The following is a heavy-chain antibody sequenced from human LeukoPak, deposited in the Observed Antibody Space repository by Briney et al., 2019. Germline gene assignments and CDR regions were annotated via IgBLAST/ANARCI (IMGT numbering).Heavy chain of an antibody. CDR1: GGSFSGYY. CDR2: INHSGST. CDR3: ARMVVVVVAATGWFDP. Sequence: SETLSLTCAVYGGSFSGYYWSWIRQPPGRGLEWIGEINHSGSTNYNPSLKSRVTISVATSKNQFSLKLSSVTAADTAVYYCARMVVVVVAATGWFDPWGQGTLVTVSS. D-gene: IGHD2-15*01. J-gene: IGHJ5*02. V-gene: IGHV4-34*01.